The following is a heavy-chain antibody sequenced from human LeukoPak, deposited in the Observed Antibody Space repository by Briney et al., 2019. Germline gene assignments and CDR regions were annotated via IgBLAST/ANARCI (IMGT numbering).Heavy chain of an antibody. J-gene: IGHJ4*02. CDR3: VRDAEGSTPFDY. Sequence: GGSLRLSCAASGFTFSNDWMHWVRQAPGKGLVWVSGVKTDGTDIGYADSVKGRFTTSRDNAKNTLYLETNSLRAEDAAVYYCVRDAEGSTPFDYWGQGTLVTVSS. V-gene: IGHV3-74*01. CDR1: GFTFSNDW. CDR2: VKTDGTDI. D-gene: IGHD2-15*01.